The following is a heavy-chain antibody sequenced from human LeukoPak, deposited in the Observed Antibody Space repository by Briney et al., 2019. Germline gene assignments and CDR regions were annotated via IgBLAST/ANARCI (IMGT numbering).Heavy chain of an antibody. Sequence: AASVKVSCKASGYTLTSYHMHWVRQAPGQGLEWMGIINPSGGSTSYAQKFQGRVTMTRDTSTSTVYMELSSLRSEDTAVYYCATVESSGSYPFWYWGQGTLVTVSS. V-gene: IGHV1-46*01. CDR3: ATVESSGSYPFWY. J-gene: IGHJ4*02. D-gene: IGHD1-26*01. CDR2: INPSGGST. CDR1: GYTLTSYH.